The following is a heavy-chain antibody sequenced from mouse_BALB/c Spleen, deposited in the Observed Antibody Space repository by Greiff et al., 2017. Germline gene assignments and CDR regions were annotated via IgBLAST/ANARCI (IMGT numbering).Heavy chain of an antibody. CDR2: ISDGGSYT. CDR1: GFTFSSYT. J-gene: IGHJ3*01. D-gene: IGHD2-3*01. CDR3: ARVYDSYYNWFAY. V-gene: IGHV5-4*02. Sequence: EVLLVESGGGLVKPGGSLKLSCAASGFTFSSYTMSWVRQTPEKRLEWVATISDGGSYTYYPDSVKGRFTISRDNAKNNLYLQMSSLKSEDTAMYYCARVYDSYYNWFAYWGQGTLVTVSA.